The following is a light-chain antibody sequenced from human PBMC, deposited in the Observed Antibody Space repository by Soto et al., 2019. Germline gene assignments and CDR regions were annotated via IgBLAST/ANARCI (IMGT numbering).Light chain of an antibody. CDR3: SSCAGNNNLV. CDR1: SSDVGGYNY. CDR2: EVS. Sequence: QSALTQPPSASGSPGQSVTISCTGTSSDVGGYNYVSWYQQHPGKAPKLMISEVSTRPSGVPDRFSGSKSGNTASLTVSGLQAEDEADYYCSSCAGNNNLVFGGGTKLTVL. V-gene: IGLV2-8*01. J-gene: IGLJ2*01.